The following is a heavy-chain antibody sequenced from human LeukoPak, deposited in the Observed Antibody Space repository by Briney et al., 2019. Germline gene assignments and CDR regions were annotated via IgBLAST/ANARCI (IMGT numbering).Heavy chain of an antibody. V-gene: IGHV3-7*01. CDR1: GFTFSSYW. D-gene: IGHD2-15*01. CDR2: IKQDGSEK. Sequence: PGGSLRLSCAASGFTFSSYWMSWVRQAPGKGLEWVANIKQDGSEKYYVDSVKGRFTISRDNAKNSLYLQMNSLRAEDTAVYYCARDCRGSEGDILHWYFDLWGRGTLVTVSS. CDR3: ARDCRGSEGDILHWYFDL. J-gene: IGHJ2*01.